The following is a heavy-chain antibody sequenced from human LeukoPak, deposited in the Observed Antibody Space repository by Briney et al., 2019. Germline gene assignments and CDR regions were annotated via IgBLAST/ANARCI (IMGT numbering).Heavy chain of an antibody. D-gene: IGHD6-25*01. CDR3: ARDPYSARVHKDV. V-gene: IGHV1-2*06. CDR2: INPNSGGT. J-gene: IGHJ6*03. Sequence: ASVKVSCKASGYTFTGYYMHWVRQAPGQGLEWMGRINPNSGGTKYAQKFKGRVTMTRDTSISTAYMELSRLRSDDTAVYYCARDPYSARVHKDVWGKGTTVTVSS. CDR1: GYTFTGYY.